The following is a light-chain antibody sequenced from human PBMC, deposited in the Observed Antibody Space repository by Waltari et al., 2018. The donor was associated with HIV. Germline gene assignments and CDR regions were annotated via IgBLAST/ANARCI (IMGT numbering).Light chain of an antibody. V-gene: IGKV2D-29*02. J-gene: IGKJ3*01. CDR1: QSLLHNDGRTY. Sequence: EIVMTQTPLSLSVTPGQPASMSCKSSQSLLHNDGRTYLYWYLQKPGQSPQLLMYEVSNRFSGVPDRFSGSGSGTEFTLKISRVEAEDVGVYYCMQSIQLPLTFGPGTKVDIK. CDR3: MQSIQLPLT. CDR2: EVS.